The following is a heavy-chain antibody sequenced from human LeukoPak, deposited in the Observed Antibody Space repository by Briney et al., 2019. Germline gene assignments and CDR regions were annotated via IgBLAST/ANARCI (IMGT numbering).Heavy chain of an antibody. Sequence: GGSLRLSCAASGFTFYDYAMHWVRQAPGKGLEWVSGISWNSGSIGYADSVKGRFTISRDNAKNSLYLQMNSLRAEDTALYYCAKDTSGSYYYYYGMDVWGQGTTVTVSS. J-gene: IGHJ6*02. CDR3: AKDTSGSYYYYYGMDV. CDR1: GFTFYDYA. CDR2: ISWNSGSI. V-gene: IGHV3-9*01. D-gene: IGHD1-26*01.